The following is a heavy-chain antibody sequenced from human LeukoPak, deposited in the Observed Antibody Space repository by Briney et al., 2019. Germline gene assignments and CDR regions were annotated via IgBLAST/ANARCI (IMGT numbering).Heavy chain of an antibody. Sequence: GASVKVSCKASGYTFTSYGISWVRQAPGQGLEWMGWISAYNGNTNYAQKLQGRVTMTTDTSTSTAYMELSSLRSEDTAVYYCARGRATTNYYYYYMDVWGKGTTVTISS. V-gene: IGHV1-18*01. CDR3: ARGRATTNYYYYYMDV. D-gene: IGHD5-12*01. CDR1: GYTFTSYG. J-gene: IGHJ6*03. CDR2: ISAYNGNT.